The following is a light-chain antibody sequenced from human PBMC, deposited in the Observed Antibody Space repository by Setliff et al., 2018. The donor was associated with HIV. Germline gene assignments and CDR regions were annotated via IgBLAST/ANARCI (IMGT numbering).Light chain of an antibody. Sequence: QSVLTQPASVSASLGQSITITCTGTNRDVGGYDRVSWYQQSPGAAPKLLIFEVTNRPSGVPDRFSGSKSGNTASLTISGLQAADEADYFCSSYVASVTSPYVFGTGTKVTV. CDR2: EVT. CDR3: SSYVASVTSPYV. J-gene: IGLJ1*01. V-gene: IGLV2-18*02. CDR1: NRDVGGYDR.